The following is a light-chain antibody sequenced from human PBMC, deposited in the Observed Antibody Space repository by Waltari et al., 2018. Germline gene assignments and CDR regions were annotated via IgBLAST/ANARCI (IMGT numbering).Light chain of an antibody. CDR3: CSYACRSTLV. Sequence: QAALAQLASVSGSPGPSIAISCSGTRSHVQRYNFLSWYQQHPDKAPKLMIYEHTTRPSGVSNRFTGSKSGTTASQTISGLQGEDDAEYYCCSYACRSTLVFGGGSKLTVL. CDR1: RSHVQRYNF. CDR2: EHT. J-gene: IGLJ3*02. V-gene: IGLV2-23*01.